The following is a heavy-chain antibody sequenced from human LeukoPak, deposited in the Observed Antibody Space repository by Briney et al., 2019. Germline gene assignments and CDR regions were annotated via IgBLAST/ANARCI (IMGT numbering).Heavy chain of an antibody. CDR1: GFTFSSYA. V-gene: IGHV4-34*01. D-gene: IGHD3-10*01. Sequence: GSLRLSCAASGFTFSSYAMSWVRQPPGKGLEWIGEINHSGSTNYNPSLKSRVTISVDTSKNQFSLKLSSVTAADTAVYYCARLVPAPWYFDLWGRGTLVTVSS. CDR2: INHSGST. CDR3: ARLVPAPWYFDL. J-gene: IGHJ2*01.